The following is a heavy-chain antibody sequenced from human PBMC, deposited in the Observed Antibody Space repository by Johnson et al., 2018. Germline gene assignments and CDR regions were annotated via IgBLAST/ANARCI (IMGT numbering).Heavy chain of an antibody. J-gene: IGHJ3*02. CDR2: ITHSGST. CDR3: AKISPLPYNYDSRGYYDDAFDI. Sequence: QVQLQESGAGLLKPSETLSLTCAVYGGSFSGYYWSWIRQPPGKGLEWIGEITHSGSTNYNPSLKSRVTITVDTSQDQFSLKLSPLTAADTAVYYCAKISPLPYNYDSRGYYDDAFDIWGQGTMVTVSS. CDR1: GGSFSGYY. D-gene: IGHD3-22*01. V-gene: IGHV4-34*01.